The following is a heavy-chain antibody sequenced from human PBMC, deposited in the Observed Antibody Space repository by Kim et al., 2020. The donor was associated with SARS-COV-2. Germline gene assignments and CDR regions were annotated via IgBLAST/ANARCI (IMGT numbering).Heavy chain of an antibody. V-gene: IGHV4-39*01. D-gene: IGHD1-26*01. CDR3: ARRGRAAGATRYFDY. J-gene: IGHJ4*02. Sequence: SLKSRVTVPVDTSKNQFSLTVSSVPAADSAVYYCARRGRAAGATRYFDYWGQGILVTVSS.